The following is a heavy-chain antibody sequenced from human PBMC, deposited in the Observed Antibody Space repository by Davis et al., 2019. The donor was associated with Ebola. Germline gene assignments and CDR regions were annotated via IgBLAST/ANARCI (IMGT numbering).Heavy chain of an antibody. D-gene: IGHD6-19*01. CDR2: INPILGPG. CDR3: ASEGGYSRGWPYFDN. CDR1: GGTFSSYA. J-gene: IGHJ4*02. V-gene: IGHV1-69*06. Sequence: AASVKVSCKASGGTFSSYAISWVRQAPGQGLEWMGGINPILGPGNYGQKFQGRVTITADKSTSTAYMELSSLRYEDTAVYYCASEGGYSRGWPYFDNWGQGTLVTVSS.